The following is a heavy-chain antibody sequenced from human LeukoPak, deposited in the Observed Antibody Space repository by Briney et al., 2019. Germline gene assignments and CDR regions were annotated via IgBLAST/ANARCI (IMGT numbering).Heavy chain of an antibody. D-gene: IGHD6-13*01. J-gene: IGHJ6*02. CDR2: ISSNGGST. CDR3: VKDRAAAGTGYYYGMDV. V-gene: IGHV3-64D*09. CDR1: GFTFSSYA. Sequence: GGTLRLSCSASGFTFSSYAMHWVRQAPGKGLEYVSAISSNGGSTYYADSVKGRFTISRDNSKNTLYLQMSSLRAEDTAVYYCVKDRAAAGTGYYYGMDVWGQGTTVTVSS.